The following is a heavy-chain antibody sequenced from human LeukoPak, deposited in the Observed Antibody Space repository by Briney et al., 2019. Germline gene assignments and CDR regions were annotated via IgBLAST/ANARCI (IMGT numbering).Heavy chain of an antibody. V-gene: IGHV4-4*02. CDR1: GGSISSSNW. CDR3: ARRVGRYFGERAYYYNYMDV. Sequence: PSETLSLTCVVSGGSISSSNWWSWVRLPPGKGLEWIGEINHSGSTKSNPSLKSRVTISVDTSKNQFSLKLSSVTAADTSVYYCARRVGRYFGERAYYYNYMDVWGKGTTVTISS. CDR2: INHSGST. J-gene: IGHJ6*03. D-gene: IGHD3-10*01.